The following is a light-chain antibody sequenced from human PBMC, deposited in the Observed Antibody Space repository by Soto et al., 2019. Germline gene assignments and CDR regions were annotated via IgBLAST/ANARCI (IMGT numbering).Light chain of an antibody. V-gene: IGLV2-11*01. CDR1: RSDVGGYRF. Sequence: QSALTQPRSVSGSPGQSVTISCTGARSDVGGYRFVSWYQQHPDKAPKLMIYDVDKRPSGVPDRFSGSKSGNTASLTISGLQAEDEADYFCCSDAGSFTRVFGGGTKLTVL. CDR3: CSDAGSFTRV. CDR2: DVD. J-gene: IGLJ3*02.